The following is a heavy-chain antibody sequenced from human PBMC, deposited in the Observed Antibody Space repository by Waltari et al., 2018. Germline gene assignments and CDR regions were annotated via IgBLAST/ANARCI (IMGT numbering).Heavy chain of an antibody. J-gene: IGHJ4*02. D-gene: IGHD3-3*01. V-gene: IGHV1-3*01. CDR2: VNPGFSVI. CDR1: GYTFTNHA. CDR3: ARDLVEGSVVVIRWAH. Sequence: QAHFVQSGPEVRKPGASVKISCKASGYTFTNHAIHWVRQAPGQCPELMGWVNPGFSVINSSPKFQGSHTLTYDTAATTVYMDLKSLTSEDTAIYYCARDLVEGSVVVIRWAHWGLGTLVTVSS.